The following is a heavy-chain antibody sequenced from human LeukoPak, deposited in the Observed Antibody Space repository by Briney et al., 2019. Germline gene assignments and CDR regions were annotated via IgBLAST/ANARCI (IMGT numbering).Heavy chain of an antibody. Sequence: ASVKVPCKASSYTFTNYAFTWVRQAPGQGLEWMGWISAYNGNTNYAQKLQGRVTMTTDTSTSTAYMELRSLRSDDTAVYYCARYTAAADFDYWGQGTLVTVSS. D-gene: IGHD6-13*01. CDR3: ARYTAAADFDY. V-gene: IGHV1-18*01. CDR2: ISAYNGNT. CDR1: SYTFTNYA. J-gene: IGHJ4*02.